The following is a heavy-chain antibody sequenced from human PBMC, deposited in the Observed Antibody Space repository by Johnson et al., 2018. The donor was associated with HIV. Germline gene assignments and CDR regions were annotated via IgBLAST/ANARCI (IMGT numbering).Heavy chain of an antibody. J-gene: IGHJ3*02. CDR3: ARGRSGILILDDAFDI. V-gene: IGHV3-30-3*01. CDR2: ISYDGSNK. Sequence: QVQLVESGGGVVQPGRSLRLSCAASGFTFSSYAMHWVRQAPGKGLEWVAVISYDGSNKYYADSVKGRFTISRDNSKNTLYMQMNSLRAEDTAVYYCARGRSGILILDDAFDIWGQGTMATVSS. D-gene: IGHD1-14*01. CDR1: GFTFSSYA.